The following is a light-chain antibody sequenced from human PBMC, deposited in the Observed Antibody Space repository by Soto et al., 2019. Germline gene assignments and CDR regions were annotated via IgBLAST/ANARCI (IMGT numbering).Light chain of an antibody. J-gene: IGLJ2*01. CDR1: SSNIGSNY. V-gene: IGLV1-47*01. Sequence: QPVLTQPPSASGTPGQSVTISCSGSSSNIGSNYVYWYQQLPGTAPKLLIYRNNQRPSGVPDRFSGSKSGTSASLAISGLRSEDEADYYCAAWDDSLSGVVFGGGTQLTVL. CDR3: AAWDDSLSGVV. CDR2: RNN.